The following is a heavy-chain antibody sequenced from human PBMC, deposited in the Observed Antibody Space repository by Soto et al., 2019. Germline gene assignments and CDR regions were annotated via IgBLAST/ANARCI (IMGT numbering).Heavy chain of an antibody. J-gene: IGHJ6*02. D-gene: IGHD2-15*01. CDR3: ARGYCSGGNCYNGLDV. Sequence: QVQLVQSGAEVRKPGASVRVSCKAAGYTFSITYLHWLRQAPGQGLEWLGLVYPSGGGTNYKESSKGRLNITRDTSTSTVYMDLSRQTSEDTAIYCCARGYCSGGNCYNGLDVWGQGPTVTVSS. CDR1: GYTFSITY. V-gene: IGHV1-46*01. CDR2: VYPSGGGT.